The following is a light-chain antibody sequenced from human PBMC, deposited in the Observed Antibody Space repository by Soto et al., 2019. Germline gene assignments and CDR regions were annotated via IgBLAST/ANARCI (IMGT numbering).Light chain of an antibody. CDR3: QQYDSSPRT. CDR1: QTVSKFY. V-gene: IGKV3-20*01. Sequence: DIVLTQSPGSLSLSPGERATLSCRASQTVSKFYLAWYQQKPGQAPRLLIYGASSRATGVPDRFSGSGSGTDFTLSISRLEPEDSAVYYCQQYDSSPRTFGQGTKVEIK. J-gene: IGKJ1*01. CDR2: GAS.